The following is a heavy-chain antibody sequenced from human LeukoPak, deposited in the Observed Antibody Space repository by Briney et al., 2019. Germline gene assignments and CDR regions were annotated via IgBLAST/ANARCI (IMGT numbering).Heavy chain of an antibody. CDR1: GFTFSSFD. CDR3: ARGPPRGKYYYMDV. CDR2: IGTASDT. D-gene: IGHD1-1*01. V-gene: IGHV3-13*01. Sequence: GGSLRLSCAASGFTFSSFDMHWVRQPTGQGLEWVSTIGTASDTYYPGSVDGRFTLPRDNAKNSLYLQMNSLTAGDTAVYYCARGPPRGKYYYMDVWGKGTTVTVSS. J-gene: IGHJ6*03.